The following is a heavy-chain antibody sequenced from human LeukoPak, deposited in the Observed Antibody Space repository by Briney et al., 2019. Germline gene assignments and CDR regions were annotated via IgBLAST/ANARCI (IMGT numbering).Heavy chain of an antibody. CDR1: GFTFDDYG. V-gene: IGHV3-20*01. Sequence: PGGSLRLSCAASGFTFDDYGMTWVRQAPGKGLEWVSGINWNGGSTGYADSVKGRFTISRDNAKNSLYLQMNSLRAEDTALYHCAREGITMVHLPKKNGKIWFDPWGQGTLVTVSS. J-gene: IGHJ5*02. D-gene: IGHD3-10*01. CDR2: INWNGGST. CDR3: AREGITMVHLPKKNGKIWFDP.